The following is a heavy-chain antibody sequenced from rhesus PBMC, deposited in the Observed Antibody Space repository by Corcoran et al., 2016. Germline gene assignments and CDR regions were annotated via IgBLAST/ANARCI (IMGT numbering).Heavy chain of an antibody. V-gene: IGHV1-111*02. CDR2: VDPEDGEA. J-gene: IGHJ4*01. CDR3: AAAGGVWH. CDR1: GYTFTDYY. Sequence: EVQLVQSGAEIKKPGASVKISCKASGYTFTDYYLHWVRQAPGKGLEWKGRVDPEDGEAIHAQKFQDIITITADTSTDTAYMELSSLRSEDTAVYYCAAAGGVWHWGQGVLVTVSS. D-gene: IGHD2-39*02.